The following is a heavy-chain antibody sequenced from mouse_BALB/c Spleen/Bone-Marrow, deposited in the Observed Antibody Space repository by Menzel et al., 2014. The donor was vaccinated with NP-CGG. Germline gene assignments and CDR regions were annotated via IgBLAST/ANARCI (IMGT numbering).Heavy chain of an antibody. D-gene: IGHD2-1*01. J-gene: IGHJ4*01. V-gene: IGHV5-6-4*01. CDR2: ISSGGSYT. CDR1: GFTFSSYT. Sequence: LQQSGGGLVKPGGSLKLSCAASGFTFSSYTMSWVRQTPEKRLEWVATISSGGSYTYYPDSVKGRFTISRDNAKNTLYLQMSSLKSEDTAMYYCTRDGKGNYDYAMVYLIQGTPSTASS. CDR3: TRDGKGNYDYAMVY.